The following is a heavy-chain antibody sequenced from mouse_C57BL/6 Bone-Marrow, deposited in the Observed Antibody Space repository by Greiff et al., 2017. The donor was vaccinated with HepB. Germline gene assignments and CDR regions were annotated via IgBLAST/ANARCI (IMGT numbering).Heavy chain of an antibody. Sequence: QVQLQQPGAELVKPGASVKMSCKASGYTFTSYWITWVKQRPGQGLEWIGDIYPGSGSTNYNEKFKSRATLTVDTSSSTAYMQLSSLTSEDSAVYYCALDYGVYYAMDYWGQGTSVTVSS. V-gene: IGHV1-55*01. J-gene: IGHJ4*01. CDR2: IYPGSGST. D-gene: IGHD2-4*01. CDR1: GYTFTSYW. CDR3: ALDYGVYYAMDY.